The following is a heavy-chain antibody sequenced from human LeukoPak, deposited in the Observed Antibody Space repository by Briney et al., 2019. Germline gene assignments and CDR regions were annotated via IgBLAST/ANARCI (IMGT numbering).Heavy chain of an antibody. D-gene: IGHD1-7*01. Sequence: GGSLRLSCAASGFTFSSYGMHWVRQAPGKGLEWVAVISYDGSNKYYADSVKGRFTISRDNSKNTLYLQMNSLRAEDTAVCYCANAGAQGTTGDAFDIWGQGTMVTVSS. V-gene: IGHV3-30*18. J-gene: IGHJ3*02. CDR3: ANAGAQGTTGDAFDI. CDR1: GFTFSSYG. CDR2: ISYDGSNK.